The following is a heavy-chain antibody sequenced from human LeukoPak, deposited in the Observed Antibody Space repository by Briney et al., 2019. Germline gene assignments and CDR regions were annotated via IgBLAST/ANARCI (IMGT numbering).Heavy chain of an antibody. CDR2: ISGSGGST. D-gene: IGHD3-22*01. V-gene: IGHV3-23*01. Sequence: GGSLRLSCAASGFTFSGYAMSWVRQAPGKGLEWVSGISGSGGSTYYADSVKGRFTISRDNSKNTLYLQMNSLRAEDTAVYYCAKFDYYDSSGYCRLRENWFDPWGQGTLVTVSS. CDR1: GFTFSGYA. CDR3: AKFDYYDSSGYCRLRENWFDP. J-gene: IGHJ5*02.